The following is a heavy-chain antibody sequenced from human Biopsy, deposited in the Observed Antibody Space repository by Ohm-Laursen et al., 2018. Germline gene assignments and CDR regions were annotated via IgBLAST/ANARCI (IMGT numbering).Heavy chain of an antibody. D-gene: IGHD3-16*01. V-gene: IGHV4-34*01. CDR2: INHRGSA. CDR1: GGSFSGYY. Sequence: SETLSLTCPVYGGSFSGYYWTWIRRPPGKGLEWIGEINHRGSASYNPSLKSRITVLVDTSKNQFSLKLRSVSAADTAVYFCARALDYYDPYYYYAMDVWGQGTSVTVSS. CDR3: ARALDYYDPYYYYAMDV. J-gene: IGHJ6*02.